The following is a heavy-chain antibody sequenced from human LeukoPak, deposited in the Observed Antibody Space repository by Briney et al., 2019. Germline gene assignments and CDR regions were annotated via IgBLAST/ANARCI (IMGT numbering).Heavy chain of an antibody. CDR1: GGSISSGAYY. V-gene: IGHV4-31*03. Sequence: PSRTLSLTCTVSGGSISSGAYYWSWIRQHPGKSLEWIGYIYHSGSTSYNVSLKSRVTISEGTSKNQFSLKLSSVTAADTAVYYCARDGGFGLTAKDNWFDPWGQGTLVTVSS. D-gene: IGHD3-10*01. CDR2: IYHSGST. J-gene: IGHJ5*02. CDR3: ARDGGFGLTAKDNWFDP.